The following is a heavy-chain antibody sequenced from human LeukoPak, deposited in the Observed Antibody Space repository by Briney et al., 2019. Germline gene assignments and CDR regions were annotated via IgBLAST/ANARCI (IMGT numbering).Heavy chain of an antibody. D-gene: IGHD3-16*01. J-gene: IGHJ4*02. V-gene: IGHV3-21*01. Sequence: GGSLRLSCAASGFTFSSYSMNWVRQAPGKGLEWVSSISSSSSYIYYADSVKGRFTISRDNAKNSLYLQMNSLRAEDTAVYYCATDWGNVYHFDYWGQGILVTVSS. CDR1: GFTFSSYS. CDR2: ISSSSSYI. CDR3: ATDWGNVYHFDY.